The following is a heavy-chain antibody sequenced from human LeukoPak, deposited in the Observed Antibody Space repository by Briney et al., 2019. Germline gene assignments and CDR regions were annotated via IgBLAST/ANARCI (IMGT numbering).Heavy chain of an antibody. D-gene: IGHD3-3*01. J-gene: IGHJ6*02. CDR3: ARIGSPGVAYYGMDV. CDR2: IHDGGTT. CDR1: GFTVGNTY. Sequence: PGGSLRLSCAASGFTVGNTYMSWVRQAPGKGLEWVSVIHDGGTTYYAASVDGRFTIARDNSRNTLSLQMNSLTTEDTAVYYCARIGSPGVAYYGMDVWGQGTTVTVSS. V-gene: IGHV3-66*02.